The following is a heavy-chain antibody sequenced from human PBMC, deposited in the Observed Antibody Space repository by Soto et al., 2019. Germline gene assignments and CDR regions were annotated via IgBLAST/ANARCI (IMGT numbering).Heavy chain of an antibody. J-gene: IGHJ4*02. Sequence: QVQLVQSGAEVREPGASVKVSCKASGYSFTSLDINWVRQTAGQGLEWMGWMQPSTGRTGYAQKFQGRVTMTRDTSINTAYMELTTLTSDDTACYYCARGVSAGVDYWGPGTLVTVSS. CDR3: ARGVSAGVDY. D-gene: IGHD1-26*01. CDR2: MQPSTGRT. V-gene: IGHV1-8*01. CDR1: GYSFTSLD.